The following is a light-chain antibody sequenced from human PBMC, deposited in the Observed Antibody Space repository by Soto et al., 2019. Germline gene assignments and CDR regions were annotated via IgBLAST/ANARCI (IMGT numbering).Light chain of an antibody. V-gene: IGLV2-23*02. Sequence: QSALTQPASVSGSPGQSITISCTGTSSNVGSYKLVSWYQQHPGKAPKLMIFEVNKRPSGVSNRFSGSKSGNTASLTISGLKVEDEADYYCCSSGGSPTDVLGTGTKLTVL. CDR3: CSSGGSPTDV. CDR1: SSNVGSYKL. CDR2: EVN. J-gene: IGLJ1*01.